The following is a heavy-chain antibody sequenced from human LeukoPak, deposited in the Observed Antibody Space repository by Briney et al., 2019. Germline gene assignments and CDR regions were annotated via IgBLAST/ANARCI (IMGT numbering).Heavy chain of an antibody. J-gene: IGHJ5*02. Sequence: GASVKVSCKASGYTFTGYYMHWERQAPGQGLEWMGWINPNSGGTNYAQKFQGRVTMTRDTSISTAYMELSSLRSEDTAVYYCARAEGDGYKTWGQGTLVTVSS. V-gene: IGHV1-2*02. D-gene: IGHD5-24*01. CDR3: ARAEGDGYKT. CDR2: INPNSGGT. CDR1: GYTFTGYY.